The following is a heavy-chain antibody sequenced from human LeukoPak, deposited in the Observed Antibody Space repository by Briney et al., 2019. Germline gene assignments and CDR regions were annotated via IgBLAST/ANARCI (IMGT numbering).Heavy chain of an antibody. J-gene: IGHJ4*02. CDR2: IYPDDSDT. Sequence: GESLKISLEGSGCSFTNYRIGWVPPVPGKGLEWVGLIYPDDSDTRYSPSFQGQVTISADKSIGTAYLQWSSLKASDTAMYYCAIGGDSSTSCYRCFNYWGQGTLVTVSS. D-gene: IGHD2-2*01. V-gene: IGHV5-51*01. CDR1: GCSFTNYR. CDR3: AIGGDSSTSCYRCFNY.